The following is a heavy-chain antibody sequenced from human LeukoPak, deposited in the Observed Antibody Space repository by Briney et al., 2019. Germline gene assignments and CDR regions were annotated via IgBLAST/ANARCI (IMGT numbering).Heavy chain of an antibody. D-gene: IGHD2-21*02. J-gene: IGHJ4*02. CDR3: AYCGGDCYTRLHY. CDR2: ISSSSSYI. V-gene: IGHV3-21*04. Sequence: GGSLRLSCAASGFTFSSYSMNWVRQAPGKGLEWVSSISSSSSYIYYADSVKGRFTISRDNAKNSLYLQMNSLRAVDTAVYYCAYCGGDCYTRLHYWGQGTLVTVSS. CDR1: GFTFSSYS.